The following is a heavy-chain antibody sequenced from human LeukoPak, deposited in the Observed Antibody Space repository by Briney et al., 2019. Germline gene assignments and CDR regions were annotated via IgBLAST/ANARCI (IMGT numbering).Heavy chain of an antibody. CDR1: GGSSRGYY. J-gene: IGHJ5*02. CDR2: INHSGST. CDR3: ARGLRWLPHNWFDP. V-gene: IGHV4-34*01. D-gene: IGHD5-12*01. Sequence: PGTLSLTCAVYGGSSRGYYWSWIRHPPRKGLEWIGEINHSGSTNYNPSLNSRVTISVDTSKNQFSLKLSSVTAAATAVYYCARGLRWLPHNWFDPWGQGTLVTVSS.